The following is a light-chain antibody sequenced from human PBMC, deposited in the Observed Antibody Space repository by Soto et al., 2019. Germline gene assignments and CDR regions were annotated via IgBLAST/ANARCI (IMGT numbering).Light chain of an antibody. J-gene: IGLJ1*01. CDR2: DVT. CDR1: SNDVGYYNH. Sequence: QSVLTQPASVSGSPGQSITISCTGTSNDVGYYNHVSWYQQHPGKAPKLMIYDVTNRPSGVSNRFFGSKSGNTASLTISGLQAEDEADYYCSSYASSSTYVFGTGTKPTVL. CDR3: SSYASSSTYV. V-gene: IGLV2-14*03.